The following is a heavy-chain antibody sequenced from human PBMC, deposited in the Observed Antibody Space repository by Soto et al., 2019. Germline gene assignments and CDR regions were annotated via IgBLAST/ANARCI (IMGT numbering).Heavy chain of an antibody. CDR3: ARDDDGAYGDYFYYYGMDV. D-gene: IGHD4-17*01. V-gene: IGHV3-48*02. CDR1: GFTFSSYS. CDR2: IGSSSSTI. Sequence: GGSLRLSCAASGFTFSSYSMNWVRQAPGKGLEWVSYIGSSSSTIYYADSVKGRFTISRDNAKNSLYLQMNSLRDEDTAVYYCARDDDGAYGDYFYYYGMDVWGQGTTVTVSS. J-gene: IGHJ6*02.